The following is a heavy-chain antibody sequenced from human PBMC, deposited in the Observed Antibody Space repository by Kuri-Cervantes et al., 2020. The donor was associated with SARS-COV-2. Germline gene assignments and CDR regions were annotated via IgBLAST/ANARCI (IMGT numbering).Heavy chain of an antibody. D-gene: IGHD3-10*01. CDR3: ARGPSGWFGEFLFDY. Sequence: ASVKVSCKGSGYRFTNYAISWVRQAPGQGLEWMGRISTHTGNTNYAQKLQGRVTMTTDTSTSTAYMELRSLRSDETAVYYCARGPSGWFGEFLFDYWGQGTLVTVSS. CDR1: GYRFTNYA. J-gene: IGHJ4*02. CDR2: ISTHTGNT. V-gene: IGHV1-18*01.